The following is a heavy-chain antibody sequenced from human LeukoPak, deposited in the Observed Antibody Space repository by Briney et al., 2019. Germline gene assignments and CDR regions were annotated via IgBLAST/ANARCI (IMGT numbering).Heavy chain of an antibody. D-gene: IGHD3-3*01. J-gene: IGHJ5*02. CDR2: IYYSGST. CDR1: GGSISSSSYY. V-gene: IGHV4-39*07. Sequence: SETLSLTCTVSGGSISSSSYYWGWIRQPPGKGLEWIGSIYYSGSTYYNPSLKSRVTISVDTSKNQFSLKLSSVTAADTAVYYCARCQTYYDFWSGYFDNWFDPWGQETLVTVSS. CDR3: ARCQTYYDFWSGYFDNWFDP.